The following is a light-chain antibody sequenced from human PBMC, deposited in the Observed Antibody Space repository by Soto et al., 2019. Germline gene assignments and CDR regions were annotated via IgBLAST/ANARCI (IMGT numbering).Light chain of an antibody. CDR3: CSYTRTDTLV. J-gene: IGLJ2*01. CDR2: DVT. V-gene: IGLV2-14*01. Sequence: QSALTQPASVSGSPGQSITISCTGTSSDVGAYNYVSWYQQYPGRAPKLMIYDVTNRPSGVSNRFSGYKSGNTASLTISGLQADDEADYYCCSYTRTDTLVFGGGTKLTVL. CDR1: SSDVGAYNY.